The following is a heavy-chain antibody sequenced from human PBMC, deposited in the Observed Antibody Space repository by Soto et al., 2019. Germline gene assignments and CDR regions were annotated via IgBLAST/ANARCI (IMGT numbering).Heavy chain of an antibody. Sequence: SETXSLTCTVSGGPISSGGYYWSWIRQHPGKGLEWIGYIYYSGSTYYNPSLKSRVTISVDTSKNQFSLKLSSVTAADTAVYYCARGRYLDWSPPNYLDVWGKGTTVTVSS. CDR2: IYYSGST. CDR3: ARGRYLDWSPPNYLDV. D-gene: IGHD3-9*01. J-gene: IGHJ6*03. V-gene: IGHV4-31*03. CDR1: GGPISSGGYY.